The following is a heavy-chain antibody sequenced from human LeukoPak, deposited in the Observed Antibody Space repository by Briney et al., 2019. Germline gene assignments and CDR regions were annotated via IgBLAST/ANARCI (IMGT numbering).Heavy chain of an antibody. CDR1: GHTFTVYC. D-gene: IGHD6-19*01. J-gene: IGHJ6*03. CDR3: ASATGVEVAGTTYYYFYYMNV. V-gene: IGHV1-2*02. Sequence: ASVTVSFKASGHTFTVYCIQWVRQAPGQGLEWMGWINPDSGGTNYAQNFQGRVTLTRDTSNSTAYMELSRLGSDDTAVYYCASATGVEVAGTTYYYFYYMNVWGEGTTVTVSS. CDR2: INPDSGGT.